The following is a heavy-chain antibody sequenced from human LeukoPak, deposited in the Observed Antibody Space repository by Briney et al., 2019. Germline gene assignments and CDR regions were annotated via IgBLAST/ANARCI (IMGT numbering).Heavy chain of an antibody. J-gene: IGHJ6*02. V-gene: IGHV3-21*01. CDR1: GLTFRNYG. D-gene: IGHD2-15*01. Sequence: PGTSLRLSCAASGLTFRNYGMNWVRQAPGKGLEWVSSISCSSSYIYYADSVKGRFTISRDNAKNSLYLQMNSLRAEDTAVYYCAREVYCSGGSCYSSYYYYGMDVWGQGTTVTVSS. CDR2: ISCSSSYI. CDR3: AREVYCSGGSCYSSYYYYGMDV.